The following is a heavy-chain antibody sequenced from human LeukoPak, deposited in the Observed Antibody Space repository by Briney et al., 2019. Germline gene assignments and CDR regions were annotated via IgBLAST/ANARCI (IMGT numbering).Heavy chain of an antibody. Sequence: SETLSLTCTVSGGSISSYYWSWIRQPPGKGLEWIGYIYYSGSTNYNPSLESRVTISVDTSKNQFSLKLSSVIAADTAVYYCARHYYHSSGSYSFDYWGQGTLVTVSS. D-gene: IGHD3-22*01. CDR2: IYYSGST. CDR3: ARHYYHSSGSYSFDY. CDR1: GGSISSYY. J-gene: IGHJ4*02. V-gene: IGHV4-59*01.